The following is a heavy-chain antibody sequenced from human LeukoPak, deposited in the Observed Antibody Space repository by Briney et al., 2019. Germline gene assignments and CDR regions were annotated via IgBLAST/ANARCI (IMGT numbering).Heavy chain of an antibody. CDR2: IWYDGSNK. D-gene: IGHD3-16*02. CDR3: AREGGLSLDY. Sequence: GGSLRLSCATSGFTFTTYGFHWVRQAPGKGLEWVAVIWYDGSNKYYADSVKGRFTISRDNSKNTLYLQMNSLRAEDTAVYYCAREGGLSLDYWGQGTLVTVSS. CDR1: GFTFTTYG. V-gene: IGHV3-33*01. J-gene: IGHJ4*02.